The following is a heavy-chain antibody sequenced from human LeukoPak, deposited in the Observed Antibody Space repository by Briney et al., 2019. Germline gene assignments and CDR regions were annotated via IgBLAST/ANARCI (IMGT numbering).Heavy chain of an antibody. V-gene: IGHV4-4*07. Sequence: PSETLSLTCTVSGGSISSYYWSWIRQPAGKGLEWIGRIYTSGSTNYNPSLESRVTMSVDTSKNQFSLKLSSVTAAGTAVYYCARDFATVTTSAWFDPWGQGTLVTVSS. J-gene: IGHJ5*02. CDR2: IYTSGST. CDR3: ARDFATVTTSAWFDP. D-gene: IGHD4-17*01. CDR1: GGSISSYY.